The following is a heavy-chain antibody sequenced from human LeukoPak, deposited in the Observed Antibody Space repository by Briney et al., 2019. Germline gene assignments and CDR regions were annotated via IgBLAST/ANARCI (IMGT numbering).Heavy chain of an antibody. J-gene: IGHJ4*02. CDR2: IYSGGST. D-gene: IGHD5-24*01. Sequence: LGGSLRLSCAASGFTVSSNYMSWVRQAPGKGLEWVSVIYSGGSTYYADSVKGRFTISRDNSKNTLYLQMNSLRAEDTAVYYCARERDGVFDYWGQGTLVTVSS. V-gene: IGHV3-53*01. CDR3: ARERDGVFDY. CDR1: GFTVSSNY.